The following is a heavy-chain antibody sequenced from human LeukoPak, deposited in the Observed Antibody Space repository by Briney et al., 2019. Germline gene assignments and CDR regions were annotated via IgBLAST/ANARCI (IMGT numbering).Heavy chain of an antibody. CDR1: GFTVSSNY. Sequence: GGSLRLSCAASGFTVSSNYMSWVRQAPGKGLEWVSVIYSGGSTYYEDSVKGRFTISRDNSKNTLYLQMNSLRAEDTAVYYCARSGSGTVTSDAFDIWGQGTMVTVFS. J-gene: IGHJ3*02. CDR2: IYSGGST. D-gene: IGHD4-17*01. V-gene: IGHV3-53*01. CDR3: ARSGSGTVTSDAFDI.